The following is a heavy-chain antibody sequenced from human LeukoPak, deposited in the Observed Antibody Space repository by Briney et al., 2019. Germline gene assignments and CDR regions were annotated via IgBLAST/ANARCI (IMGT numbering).Heavy chain of an antibody. D-gene: IGHD6-13*01. Sequence: SETLSLTCTVSGGSISSSSYYWGWIRQPPGKGLEWIGNIYYSGSTYYNPSLKSRVTISVDTSKNQFSLKLSSVTAADTAVYYCARKSSSWYAGYFQHWGQGTLVTVSS. CDR3: ARKSSSWYAGYFQH. V-gene: IGHV4-39*01. CDR2: IYYSGST. J-gene: IGHJ1*01. CDR1: GGSISSSSYY.